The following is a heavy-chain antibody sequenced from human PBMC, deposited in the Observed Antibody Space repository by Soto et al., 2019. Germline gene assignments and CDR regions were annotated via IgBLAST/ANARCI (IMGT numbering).Heavy chain of an antibody. Sequence: SETLSLTCTVSGGSISSHSWNWIRQSPGRGLEWIGYVYSSGSTIYNPSLESRVTISVDTSKNQFSLKLTSLTAADTAIYYCERRVQAILIVVEDNWLYTWGQDTLLTVSS. CDR2: VYSSGST. CDR1: GGSISSHS. D-gene: IGHD2-21*01. V-gene: IGHV4-59*08. J-gene: IGHJ5*02. CDR3: ERRVQAILIVVEDNWLYT.